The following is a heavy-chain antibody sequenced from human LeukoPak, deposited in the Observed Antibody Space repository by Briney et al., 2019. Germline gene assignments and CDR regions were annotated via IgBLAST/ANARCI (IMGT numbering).Heavy chain of an antibody. J-gene: IGHJ6*03. V-gene: IGHV1-8*03. CDR2: MNPNSGNT. CDR3: ARRGSPSYYYYYMDV. CDR1: GYTFTSYD. D-gene: IGHD3-16*01. Sequence: ASVKVSCKASGYTFTSYDINWVRQATGQGLEWMGWMNPNSGNTGYAQKFQGRVTITRNTSISTAYMEPSSLRSEDTAVYYCARRGSPSYYYYYMDVWGKGTTVTVSS.